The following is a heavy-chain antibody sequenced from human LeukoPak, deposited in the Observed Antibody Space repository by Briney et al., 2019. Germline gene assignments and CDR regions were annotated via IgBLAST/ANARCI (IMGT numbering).Heavy chain of an antibody. CDR2: ISAYNGNT. J-gene: IGHJ4*02. Sequence: ASVKVSCKASRYTFTSYGISWVRQAPGQGLEWMGWISAYNGNTNYAQKLQGRVTMTTDTSTSTAYMELRSLRSDDTAVYYCARDVDYYDSSGYYRDWGQGTLVTVSS. V-gene: IGHV1-18*01. D-gene: IGHD3-22*01. CDR3: ARDVDYYDSSGYYRD. CDR1: RYTFTSYG.